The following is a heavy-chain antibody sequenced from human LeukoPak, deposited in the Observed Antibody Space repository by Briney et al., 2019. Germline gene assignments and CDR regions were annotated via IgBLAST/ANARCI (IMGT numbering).Heavy chain of an antibody. CDR3: ARAYYFGNDYYYYYMDV. J-gene: IGHJ6*03. Sequence: SVKVSCKASGGTFSKCAVTWVRQAPGQGLEWMGGIIPIFGTANYAQKFQGRVTITTDESTSTAYMELSSLRSEDTAVYYCARAYYFGNDYYYYYMDVWGKGTTVTVSS. V-gene: IGHV1-69*05. D-gene: IGHD3-3*01. CDR1: GGTFSKCA. CDR2: IIPIFGTA.